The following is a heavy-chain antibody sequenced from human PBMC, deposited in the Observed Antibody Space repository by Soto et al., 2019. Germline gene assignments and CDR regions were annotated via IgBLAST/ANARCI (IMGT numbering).Heavy chain of an antibody. Sequence: PSETLSLTCTVSGDSVSSGSYFWSWIRQPPGRGLEWIGYIYYSGSTNYNPSLKSRVTISVDTSKNQFSLKLSSVTAADTAVYCCASYSSGWYDVIYWGQGTLVTVSP. J-gene: IGHJ4*02. CDR3: ASYSSGWYDVIY. CDR2: IYYSGST. V-gene: IGHV4-61*01. D-gene: IGHD6-19*01. CDR1: GDSVSSGSYF.